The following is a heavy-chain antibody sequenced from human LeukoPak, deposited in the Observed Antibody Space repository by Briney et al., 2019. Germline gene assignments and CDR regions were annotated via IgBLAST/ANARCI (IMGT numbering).Heavy chain of an antibody. J-gene: IGHJ4*02. CDR1: GFTFSNYA. V-gene: IGHV3-23*01. CDR2: ISGGGGAT. D-gene: IGHD6-25*01. Sequence: GGSLRLSCAASGFTFSNYAMCCVCEAPGKGLGWVSAISGGGGATYYAGSVKGRFTISRDNSKNTLYLQMNSLRAEDAAVYFCAKNSGYSWQYFFDYWGQGTLVTVSS. CDR3: AKNSGYSWQYFFDY.